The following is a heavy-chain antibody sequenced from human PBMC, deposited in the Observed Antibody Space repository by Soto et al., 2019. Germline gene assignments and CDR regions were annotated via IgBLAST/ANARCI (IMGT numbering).Heavy chain of an antibody. J-gene: IGHJ6*02. CDR2: IKSKTDGGTT. D-gene: IGHD3-10*01. V-gene: IGHV3-15*01. Sequence: PGGSLRLSCAASGFTFSNAWMTWVRQAPGKGLEWVAHIKSKTDGGTTDYAAPVKGRFAISRDDSKNTLFLQMTSLKTEDTGVYHCISDPWGKLYLYGSGTYRSYPMELWGQGTTVTVFS. CDR1: GFTFSNAW. CDR3: ISDPWGKLYLYGSGTYRSYPMEL.